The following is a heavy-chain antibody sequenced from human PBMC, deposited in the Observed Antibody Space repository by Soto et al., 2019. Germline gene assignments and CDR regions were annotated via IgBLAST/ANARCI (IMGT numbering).Heavy chain of an antibody. CDR2: ISSSSSTI. J-gene: IGHJ4*02. V-gene: IGHV3-48*01. D-gene: IGHD4-17*01. CDR3: ARDLKYGLFDY. Sequence: EVQLVESGGGLVQPGGSLRLSCAASGFTFSSYSMNWVRQAPGKGLEWVSYISSSSSTIYYADSVKGRFTISRDNAKNSLYLQMNSLRADDTAVYYCARDLKYGLFDYWGQGTLVTVSS. CDR1: GFTFSSYS.